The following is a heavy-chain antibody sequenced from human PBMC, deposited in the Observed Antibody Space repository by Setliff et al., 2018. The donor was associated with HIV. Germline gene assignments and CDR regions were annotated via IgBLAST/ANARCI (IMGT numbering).Heavy chain of an antibody. CDR3: ARAKTIGVSAVFFDP. CDR1: GGSMNSDSYS. V-gene: IGHV4-61*09. J-gene: IGHJ5*02. CDR2: IYVGGSV. D-gene: IGHD3-3*01. Sequence: SETLSLTCTVSGGSMNSDSYSWTWLRQPAGKGPELIGHIYVGGSVIYNPSLASRVTLSMVPSKNQFSLDLSSVTAADTAKYYCARAKTIGVSAVFFDPWGQGRPVTVSS.